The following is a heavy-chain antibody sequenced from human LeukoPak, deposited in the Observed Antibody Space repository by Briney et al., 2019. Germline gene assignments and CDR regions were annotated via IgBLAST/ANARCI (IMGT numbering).Heavy chain of an antibody. V-gene: IGHV1-8*01. CDR1: AYTSTSYD. Sequence: ASVKVSSTAPAYTSTSYDINRVRHGTGQGHEWMGWMNPNSGNTGYAQKFQGRVTMTRNTSISTAYMELSSLRSEDTAVYYCARGTSPLGMDVWGQGTLVTVSS. CDR2: MNPNSGNT. D-gene: IGHD3/OR15-3a*01. J-gene: IGHJ4*02. CDR3: ARGTSPLGMDV.